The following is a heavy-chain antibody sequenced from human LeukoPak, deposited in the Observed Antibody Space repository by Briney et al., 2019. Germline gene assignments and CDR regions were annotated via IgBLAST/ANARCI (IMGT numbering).Heavy chain of an antibody. CDR1: GFTFSDHY. D-gene: IGHD3-9*01. CDR3: AKDRPNYYDILTGYHLDY. Sequence: GGSLRLSCAASGFTFSDHYMSWIRQSPGKGLEWVSAISGSGGSTYYADSVKGRFTISRDNSKNTLYLQMNSLRAEDTAVYYCAKDRPNYYDILTGYHLDYWGQGTLVTVSS. J-gene: IGHJ4*02. CDR2: ISGSGGST. V-gene: IGHV3-23*01.